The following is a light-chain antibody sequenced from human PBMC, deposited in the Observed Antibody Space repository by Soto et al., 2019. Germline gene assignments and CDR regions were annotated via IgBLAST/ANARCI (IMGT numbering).Light chain of an antibody. CDR3: QQYNTPWT. CDR1: QSISRW. CDR2: DAS. J-gene: IGKJ1*01. V-gene: IGKV1-5*01. Sequence: DIQMTQSPSTLSASVGDRVTITCRASQSISRWLAWYQQKPGKAPNLLIYDASTLHSGVPSRFSGSGSGTEFTLTITNLQPDDFATYFCQQYNTPWTFGQGTNGEIK.